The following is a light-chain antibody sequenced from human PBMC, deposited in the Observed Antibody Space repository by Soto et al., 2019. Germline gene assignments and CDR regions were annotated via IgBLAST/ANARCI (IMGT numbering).Light chain of an antibody. V-gene: IGLV1-40*01. CDR3: QSYDSSWTLRV. Sequence: QSVLTQPPSVSGAPGQRVTISCTGSSSNIGAGYDVHWYQQLPGAAPKLLIYGNSNRPSGVPDRFSGSKSGTSASLAITGLTGGDGADDNRQSYDSSWTLRVLATGTKLTV. J-gene: IGLJ1*01. CDR2: GNS. CDR1: SSNIGAGYD.